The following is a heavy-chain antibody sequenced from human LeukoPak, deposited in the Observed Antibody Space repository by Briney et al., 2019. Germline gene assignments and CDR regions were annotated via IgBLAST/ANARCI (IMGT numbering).Heavy chain of an antibody. CDR1: GFTFNKYG. CDR3: AREDGYSSSWYSDY. Sequence: PGGSLRLSCIASGFTFNKYGMHWVRQAPGKGLEWVAVRSDDGSAQHYADSVRGRFTISRDNAKNSLYLQMNSLRAEDTAVYYCAREDGYSSSWYSDYWGQGTLVTVSS. CDR2: RSDDGSAQ. J-gene: IGHJ4*02. V-gene: IGHV3-30*03. D-gene: IGHD6-13*01.